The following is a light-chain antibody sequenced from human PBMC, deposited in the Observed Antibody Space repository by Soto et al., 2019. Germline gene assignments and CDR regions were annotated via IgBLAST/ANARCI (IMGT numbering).Light chain of an antibody. CDR3: QQYYNWPRT. J-gene: IGKJ1*01. CDR1: QSVSSN. Sequence: SAVAVSVNKRERATLSCRASQSVSSNLAWYQHKPGQAPRLLTYGASTRATGIPARFSGSGSGTEFTLTISSLQPEDFAVYYCQQYYNWPRTFGQGTKVDIK. CDR2: GAS. V-gene: IGKV3-15*01.